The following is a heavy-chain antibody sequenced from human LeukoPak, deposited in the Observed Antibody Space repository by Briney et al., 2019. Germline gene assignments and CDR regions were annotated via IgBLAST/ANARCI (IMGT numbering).Heavy chain of an antibody. CDR2: IYSSGSI. CDR1: GGSLSSYY. CDR3: ARQFEF. Sequence: SETLSLTCTVFGGSLSSYYWVWVRQPPGKGLEWIGLIYSSGSIKYNPSLKSRLTISLDTSKNQISLKLTSVTAADTAIYYCARQFEFWGQGTLVTVCS. J-gene: IGHJ4*02. V-gene: IGHV4-59*08.